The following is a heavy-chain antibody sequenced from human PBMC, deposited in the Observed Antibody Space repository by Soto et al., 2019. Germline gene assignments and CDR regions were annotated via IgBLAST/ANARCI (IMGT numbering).Heavy chain of an antibody. Sequence: PSETLSLTCTVSGGSISSGGYYWSWIRQHPGKGLEWIGYIFHSGSTYYNPSLRSRVTTSVDTSKNQFSLKLSSVTAADTAVYYCARVWGGAFDIWGQGTMVTVSS. CDR1: GGSISSGGYY. D-gene: IGHD3-10*01. V-gene: IGHV4-31*03. J-gene: IGHJ3*02. CDR2: IFHSGST. CDR3: ARVWGGAFDI.